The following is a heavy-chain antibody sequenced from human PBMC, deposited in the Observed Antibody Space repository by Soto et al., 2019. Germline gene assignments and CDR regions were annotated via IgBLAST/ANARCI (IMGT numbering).Heavy chain of an antibody. V-gene: IGHV3-21*01. D-gene: IGHD2-2*01. CDR1: GFTFNSYS. J-gene: IGHJ4*02. CDR3: VRNSSRLDY. CDR2: ITSDTTFT. Sequence: EVQLVETGGGLVKPGGSLRVSCAASGFTFNSYSMAWVRQAPGKGLEWVSSITSDTTFTLYADSVKGRFTMSRDNAKNSPYLQMSSLRVEDTAVYYCVRNSSRLDYWGQGAPVTVSS.